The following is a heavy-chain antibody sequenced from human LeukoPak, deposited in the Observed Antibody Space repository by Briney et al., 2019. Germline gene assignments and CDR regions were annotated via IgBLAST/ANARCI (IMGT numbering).Heavy chain of an antibody. V-gene: IGHV3-23*01. CDR3: AKRGSARYSDY. CDR2: ISSSGVST. D-gene: IGHD6-19*01. Sequence: GGSLRLSCAASGFTFNNYAVNWVRQAPGKGLEWVSGISSSGVSTYYADSVKGRFTISRDNSKNTLYLQMNSLRAEDTAVYYCAKRGSARYSDYWGQGTLVTVSS. CDR1: GFTFNNYA. J-gene: IGHJ4*02.